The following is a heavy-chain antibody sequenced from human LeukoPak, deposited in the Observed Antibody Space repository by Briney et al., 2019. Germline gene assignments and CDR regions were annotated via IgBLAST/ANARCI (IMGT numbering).Heavy chain of an antibody. V-gene: IGHV3-74*01. J-gene: IGHJ4*02. CDR2: IRTDGGST. CDR3: ATDRAWGGFDN. D-gene: IGHD3-16*01. CDR1: GFTFSSYA. Sequence: GRSLRLSCAASGFTFSSYAMHWVRQAPGKGLEWVSRIRTDGGSTYYADSVKGRFTVSRDNAENTLYLQMNSLRLEDTAVYYCATDRAWGGFDNWGQGTLVTVSS.